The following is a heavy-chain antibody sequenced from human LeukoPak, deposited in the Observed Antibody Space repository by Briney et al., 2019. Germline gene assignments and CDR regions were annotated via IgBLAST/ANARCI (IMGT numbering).Heavy chain of an antibody. D-gene: IGHD4/OR15-4a*01. CDR3: ARAPYGGYVDY. V-gene: IGHV1-2*02. Sequence: GASVKVSCKASGYTFTSYAMHWVRQAPGQGLEWMGWINPNSGGTNYAQKFQGRVTMTRDTSISTAYMELSRLRSDDTAVYYCARAPYGGYVDYWGQGTLVTVSS. CDR2: INPNSGGT. CDR1: GYTFTSYA. J-gene: IGHJ4*02.